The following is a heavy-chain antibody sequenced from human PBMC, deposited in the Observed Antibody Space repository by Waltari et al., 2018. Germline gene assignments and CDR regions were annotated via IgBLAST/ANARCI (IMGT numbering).Heavy chain of an antibody. V-gene: IGHV3-21*01. Sequence: EVQLVESGGGLVKPGGSLRLAGAASGVTVSRFTMNWVRQAPGKGLEWVSSISSSSSYIYYADSVKGRFTISRDNAKNSLYLQMNSLRAEDTAVYYCARESIAAAGNDAFDIWGQGTMVTVSS. CDR1: GVTVSRFT. CDR2: ISSSSSYI. D-gene: IGHD6-13*01. J-gene: IGHJ3*02. CDR3: ARESIAAAGNDAFDI.